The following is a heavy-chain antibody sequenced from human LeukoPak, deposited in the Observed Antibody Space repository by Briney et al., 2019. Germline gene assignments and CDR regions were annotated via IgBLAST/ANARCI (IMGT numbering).Heavy chain of an antibody. D-gene: IGHD2-2*01. CDR1: GFTFSSYA. J-gene: IGHJ4*02. Sequence: PGGSLRLSCAASGFTFSSYAMSWVRQAPGKGLEWVSAISGSGGSTYYADSVKGRFTISRDNSKNTLYLQMNSLRAEDTAVYYCAKDSCSGTSCYSDYWGQGTLVTVSS. V-gene: IGHV3-23*01. CDR2: ISGSGGST. CDR3: AKDSCSGTSCYSDY.